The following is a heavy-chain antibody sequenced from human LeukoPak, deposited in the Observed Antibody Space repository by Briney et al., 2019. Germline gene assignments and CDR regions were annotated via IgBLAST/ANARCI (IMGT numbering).Heavy chain of an antibody. CDR2: IIPIFGTA. J-gene: IGHJ6*03. Sequence: GASVKVSCKASGGTFSSYAISWVRQAPGQGLEWMGGIIPIFGTANYAQKFQGRVTITTDESTSTAYMELSSLRSEDTAVYYCASIAPKNSGSYSSYYYYYMDVWGKGTTVTVSS. V-gene: IGHV1-69*05. D-gene: IGHD1-26*01. CDR3: ASIAPKNSGSYSSYYYYYMDV. CDR1: GGTFSSYA.